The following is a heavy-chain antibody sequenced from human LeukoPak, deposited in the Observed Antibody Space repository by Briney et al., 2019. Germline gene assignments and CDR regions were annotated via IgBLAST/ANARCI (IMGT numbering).Heavy chain of an antibody. J-gene: IGHJ3*02. CDR1: GFTFSSYA. CDR2: ISYDGSNK. V-gene: IGHV3-30-3*01. Sequence: GGSLRLSCAASGFTFSSYAMHWVRQAPGKGLEWVAVISYDGSNKYYADSVKGRFTISRDYSKNTLYLQMNSLRAEDTAVYYCARARFSDAFDIWGQGTMVTVSS. CDR3: ARARFSDAFDI.